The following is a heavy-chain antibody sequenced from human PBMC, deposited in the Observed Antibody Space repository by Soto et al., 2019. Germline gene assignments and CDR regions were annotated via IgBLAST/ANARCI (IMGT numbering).Heavy chain of an antibody. CDR1: GFTFSSYG. CDR2: IWYDGSNN. CDR3: ARDPFWSGYYEGGGYYYYGMDV. D-gene: IGHD3-3*01. Sequence: PVGSLRLSCAASGFTFSSYGMHWVRQAPGKGLEWVAVIWYDGSNNYYADSVKGRFTISRDNSKNTLYLQMNSLTAEDSAVYYCARDPFWSGYYEGGGYYYYGMDVWGQGTTVTVSS. J-gene: IGHJ6*02. V-gene: IGHV3-33*01.